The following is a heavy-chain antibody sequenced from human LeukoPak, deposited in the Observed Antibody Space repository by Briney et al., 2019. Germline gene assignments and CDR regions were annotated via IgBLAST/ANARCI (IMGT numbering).Heavy chain of an antibody. CDR1: GYTFTSYG. CDR3: ARLADRYCSGGSCYPYY. Sequence: ASVKVSCKASGYTFTSYGISWVRQAPGQGLEWMGWISAYNGNTNYAQKLQGRVTMTTDTSTSTAYMELRSLRSDDTAVYCCARLADRYCSGGSCYPYYWGQGTLVTVSS. J-gene: IGHJ4*02. V-gene: IGHV1-18*01. CDR2: ISAYNGNT. D-gene: IGHD2-15*01.